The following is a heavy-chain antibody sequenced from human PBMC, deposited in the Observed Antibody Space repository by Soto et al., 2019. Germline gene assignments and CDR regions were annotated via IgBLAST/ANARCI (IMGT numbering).Heavy chain of an antibody. D-gene: IGHD1-20*01. Sequence: QVQLVESGGGVVQPGRSLRLSCAASGFSFSTYGMHWVRQAPGKGLEWVTFISYDGNNKYYADSVRGRFTISRDNSRNTLYLQMNSLRHEDTAFYYCAKGISRDLITYSDYWGQGTLVTVSS. CDR1: GFSFSTYG. V-gene: IGHV3-30*18. CDR2: ISYDGNNK. J-gene: IGHJ4*02. CDR3: AKGISRDLITYSDY.